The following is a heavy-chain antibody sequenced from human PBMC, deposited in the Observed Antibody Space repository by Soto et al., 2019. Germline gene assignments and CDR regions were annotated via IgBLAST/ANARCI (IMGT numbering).Heavy chain of an antibody. CDR2: IWYDASNK. J-gene: IGHJ2*01. V-gene: IGHV3-33*01. CDR3: ARDWYFDL. Sequence: QVQLVESGGGVVQPGRSLRLSCAASAFTFSSYGMHWVRQAPGKGLAWVALIWYDASNKYYADSVKGRFTISRDNSKNSLYLEMNRLRAEDTAVYYCARDWYFDLWGRGTLVTVSS. CDR1: AFTFSSYG.